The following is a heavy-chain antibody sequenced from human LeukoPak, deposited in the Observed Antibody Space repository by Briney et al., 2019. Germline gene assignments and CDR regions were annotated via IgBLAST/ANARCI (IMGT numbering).Heavy chain of an antibody. CDR2: FRPEEDKI. D-gene: IGHD6-13*01. V-gene: IGHV1-24*01. CDR3: ARVGSSYWFDP. CDR1: GYSFSELS. Sequence: ASVKVSCKVSGYSFSELSIHWVRQAPGKGLEWMGGFRPEEDKIVHPQKFQGRVTMTEDTSTDSAYMELSSLRSEDTAVYYCARVGSSYWFDPWGQGTLVTVSS. J-gene: IGHJ5*02.